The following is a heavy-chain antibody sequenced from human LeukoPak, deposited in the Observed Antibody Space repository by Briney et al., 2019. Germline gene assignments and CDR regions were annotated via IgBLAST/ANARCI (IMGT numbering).Heavy chain of an antibody. Sequence: ASVKVSCKPSVYTLTNVAIRGVSPAPRQGLEWVGWMRAYNGKTNYAQEFQGRVTMTQDASTSTAYLELRSLRSDDTAVYYCARGGGLVPGTWFDPWGQGTLVTVSS. J-gene: IGHJ5*02. CDR1: VYTLTNVA. CDR2: MRAYNGKT. D-gene: IGHD6-19*01. CDR3: ARGGGLVPGTWFDP. V-gene: IGHV1-18*01.